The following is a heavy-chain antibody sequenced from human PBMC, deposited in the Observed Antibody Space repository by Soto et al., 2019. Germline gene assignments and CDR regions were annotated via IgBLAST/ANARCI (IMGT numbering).Heavy chain of an antibody. CDR3: AREHASGGFDY. Sequence: EVQLLESGGGLVQPGGSLRLSCAASGFTFSSYAMSWVRQAPGNGLEWLSSISGSGAQTYSADSVKGRFTISRDNAKNSLYLQMNSLRAEDTAVYYCAREHASGGFDYWGQGTLVTVSS. CDR1: GFTFSSYA. V-gene: IGHV3-23*01. D-gene: IGHD3-10*01. J-gene: IGHJ4*02. CDR2: ISGSGAQT.